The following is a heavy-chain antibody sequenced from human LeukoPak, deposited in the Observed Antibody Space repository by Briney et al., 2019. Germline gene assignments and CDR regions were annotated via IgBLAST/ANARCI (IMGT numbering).Heavy chain of an antibody. CDR2: ISDSGSLT. J-gene: IGHJ4*02. CDR1: GFAFSSLA. Sequence: PGGSLRLSCAAPGFAFSSLAMGWVRQAPGQGLEWVSVISDSGSLTYYEDSVKGRFTISRDNSKNTLFLQKNSLRAEDTAVYYCAKDARRTNGWYFFDYWGQGTLVTVSS. V-gene: IGHV3-23*01. CDR3: AKDARRTNGWYFFDY. D-gene: IGHD6-19*01.